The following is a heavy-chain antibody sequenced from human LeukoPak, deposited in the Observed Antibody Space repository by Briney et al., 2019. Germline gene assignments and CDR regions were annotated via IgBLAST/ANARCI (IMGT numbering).Heavy chain of an antibody. D-gene: IGHD3-22*01. V-gene: IGHV3-53*01. J-gene: IGHJ4*02. Sequence: GGSLRLSCAASGFTVSSNYMSWVRQAPGKGLEWVSVIYSGGSTYYADSVKGRFTISRDNSKNTLYLQMNSLRAEDTAVYYCARAHGYYDSSGYYPFWGQGTLVTVSS. CDR2: IYSGGST. CDR3: ARAHGYYDSSGYYPF. CDR1: GFTVSSNY.